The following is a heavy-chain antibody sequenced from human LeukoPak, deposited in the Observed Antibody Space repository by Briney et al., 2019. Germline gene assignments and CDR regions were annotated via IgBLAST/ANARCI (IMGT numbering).Heavy chain of an antibody. CDR1: GYTFTSYG. CDR3: ARGRLRFLVEAHDGFDI. Sequence: ASVKVSCKASGYTFTSYGISWVRQAPGQGLEWMGWISAYNGNTNYAQKLQGRVTMTTDTSTSTAYMELRSLRSDDTAVYYCARGRLRFLVEAHDGFDIWGQGTMVTVSS. J-gene: IGHJ3*02. D-gene: IGHD3-3*01. V-gene: IGHV1-18*01. CDR2: ISAYNGNT.